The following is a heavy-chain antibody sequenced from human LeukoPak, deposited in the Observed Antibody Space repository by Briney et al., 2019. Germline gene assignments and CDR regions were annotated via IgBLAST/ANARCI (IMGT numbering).Heavy chain of an antibody. CDR2: IRGKTFGGTT. Sequence: PGGSLRLSCTASGFTFGDYAMSWFRQAPGKGLEWVGFIRGKTFGGTTEYAASVKGRFTISRDDSKSIAYLQMNSLKTEDTAVYYCTRPYSSSWCSPEYFQHWGQGTLVTVSS. D-gene: IGHD6-13*01. V-gene: IGHV3-49*03. CDR1: GFTFGDYA. J-gene: IGHJ1*01. CDR3: TRPYSSSWCSPEYFQH.